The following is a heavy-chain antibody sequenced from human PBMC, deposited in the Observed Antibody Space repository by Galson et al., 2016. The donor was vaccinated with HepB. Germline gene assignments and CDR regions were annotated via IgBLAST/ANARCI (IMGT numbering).Heavy chain of an antibody. CDR3: SKLYCGGGSCYPRPYYFDF. V-gene: IGHV3-23*01. J-gene: IGHJ4*02. D-gene: IGHD2-15*01. Sequence: YYSESVKGRFTISRDNSRNTVYLQMNRLTAADTAVYFCSKLYCGGGSCYPRPYYFDFWGQGILVTVSS.